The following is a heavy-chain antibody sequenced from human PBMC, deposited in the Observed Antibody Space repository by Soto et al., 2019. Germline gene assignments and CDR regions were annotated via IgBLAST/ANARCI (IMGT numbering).Heavy chain of an antibody. J-gene: IGHJ4*02. CDR3: ARGRRITMIVVVQYVFDY. Sequence: QVQLQQWGAGLLKPSETLSLTCAVYGGSFSGYYWSRIRQPPGKGLEWIGEINHSGSTNYNPSLKSRVTISVDTSKNQFSLKLSSVTAADTAVYYCARGRRITMIVVVQYVFDYWGQGTLVTVSS. D-gene: IGHD3-22*01. CDR1: GGSFSGYY. V-gene: IGHV4-34*01. CDR2: INHSGST.